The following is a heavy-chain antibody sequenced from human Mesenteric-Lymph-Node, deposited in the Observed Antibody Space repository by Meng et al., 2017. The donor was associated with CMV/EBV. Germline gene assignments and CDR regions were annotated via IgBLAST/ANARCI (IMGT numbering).Heavy chain of an antibody. V-gene: IGHV3-21*01. CDR1: GFNFGGYS. CDR2: INSRGRDI. Sequence: GESLKISCIASGFNFGGYSMNWVRQAPGKGLEWVSHINSRGRDIQYADSVKGRFTIPRDSAKNSLYLQLEDLRVDDTAVYYCARDNDFTNSYWGQGTLVTVSS. J-gene: IGHJ4*02. CDR3: ARDNDFTNSY. D-gene: IGHD2-8*01.